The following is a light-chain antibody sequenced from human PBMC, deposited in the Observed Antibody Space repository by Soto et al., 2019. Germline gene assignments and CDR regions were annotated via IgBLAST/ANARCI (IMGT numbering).Light chain of an antibody. Sequence: DIQMTQSPSSLSASVGDRVTITCQASHDITSYLNWYQNKPGKAPKLLIDDASILEAGVPSRFSGSGSGTDFTFTISSLQPEDVATYYCQKCDYLPIFGPGTTVDFK. J-gene: IGKJ3*01. CDR2: DAS. CDR3: QKCDYLPI. CDR1: HDITSY. V-gene: IGKV1-33*01.